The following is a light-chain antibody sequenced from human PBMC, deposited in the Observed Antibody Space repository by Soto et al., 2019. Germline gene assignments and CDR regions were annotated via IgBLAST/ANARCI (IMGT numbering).Light chain of an antibody. CDR3: FSYPSYTLFYV. V-gene: IGLV2-23*01. CDR2: EGS. Sequence: QSVLTQPASVSGSPGQSITISCTGTSSDVASYKLVSWYQHHPGKAPKLMIYEGSKRPSGVSNRFPGSMSGDTATLTISGLQAEDEADYYCFSYPSYTLFYVFGAGTKVPV. CDR1: SSDVASYKL. J-gene: IGLJ1*01.